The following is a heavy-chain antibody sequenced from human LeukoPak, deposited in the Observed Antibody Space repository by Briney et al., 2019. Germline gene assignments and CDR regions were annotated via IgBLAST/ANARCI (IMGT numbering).Heavy chain of an antibody. J-gene: IGHJ4*02. CDR3: ATCRAVSRGSYFTT. CDR1: VFTSSSYP. CDR2: VSSSGSTI. Sequence: GGSLILSCAHSVFTSSSYPGKYGCQAPGQGLEWVSYVSSSGSTIYYADSVKGRFTISRDNAKNSLYLQMNSLRAEDTAVYYCATCRAVSRGSYFTTGGKGTLVTISS. V-gene: IGHV3-48*03. D-gene: IGHD6-19*01.